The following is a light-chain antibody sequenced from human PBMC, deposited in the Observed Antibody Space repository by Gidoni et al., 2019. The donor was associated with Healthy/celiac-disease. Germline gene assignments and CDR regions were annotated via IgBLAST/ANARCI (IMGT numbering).Light chain of an antibody. CDR3: QQSYSTPQYT. J-gene: IGKJ2*01. CDR2: AAS. V-gene: IGKV1-39*01. Sequence: DIQMKQSPSSLSASVGDRVTITCRASQSISSYLNWYQQKPGKAPKLLIYAASSLQSGVPSRFSVSGSGTDFTLTISSLQPEDFATYYCQQSYSTPQYTFGQGTKLEIK. CDR1: QSISSY.